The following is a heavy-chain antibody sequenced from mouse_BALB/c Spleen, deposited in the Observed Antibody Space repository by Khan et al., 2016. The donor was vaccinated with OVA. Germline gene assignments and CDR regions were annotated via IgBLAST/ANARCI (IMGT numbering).Heavy chain of an antibody. CDR3: ARPSYDPRDFEV. CDR1: GFNIKDTY. Sequence: EVQLQQSGAELVKPGASVKLSCPASGFNIKDTYLHWVKQRPEKGLEWIGRIAPANGIPQSDPKFQGKATIPSDTSSNTSYLQLNSLPSEDTAVYYCARPSYDPRDFEVWGAGTTVTVSS. CDR2: IAPANGIP. J-gene: IGHJ1*01. V-gene: IGHV14-3*02. D-gene: IGHD2-3*01.